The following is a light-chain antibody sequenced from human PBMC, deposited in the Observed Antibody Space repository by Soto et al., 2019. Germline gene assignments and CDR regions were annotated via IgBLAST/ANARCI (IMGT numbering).Light chain of an antibody. J-gene: IGLJ2*01. V-gene: IGLV1-44*01. CDR2: NNN. CDR1: SSNIGSNT. Sequence: QSVLTQPPSASGTPGQRVTISCSGSSSNIGSNTVNWYQQLPGTAPKLLIYNNNQRPSGVPDRFSGSKSGTSASLAISGLQSEDEADYYCAAWDASLNAHVAFGGGTKVTVL. CDR3: AAWDASLNAHVA.